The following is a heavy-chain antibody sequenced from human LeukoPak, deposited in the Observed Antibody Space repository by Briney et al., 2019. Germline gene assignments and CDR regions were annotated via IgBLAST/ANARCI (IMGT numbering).Heavy chain of an antibody. J-gene: IGHJ4*02. Sequence: GGSLRLSCAASGFTVSSNYMSWVRQAPGKGLEWVSVIYSGGSTYYADSVKGRFTISRDNSKNTLYLQMNSLRAEDTAVYYCAKDRSMTTVTPFDNWGQGALVAVSS. CDR1: GFTVSSNY. V-gene: IGHV3-53*05. D-gene: IGHD4-17*01. CDR3: AKDRSMTTVTPFDN. CDR2: IYSGGST.